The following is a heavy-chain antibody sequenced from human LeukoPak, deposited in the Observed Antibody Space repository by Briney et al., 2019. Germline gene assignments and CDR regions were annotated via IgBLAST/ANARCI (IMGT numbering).Heavy chain of an antibody. D-gene: IGHD6-13*01. V-gene: IGHV3-7*01. CDR3: ARDGTAAGLYFDL. Sequence: GGSLRLSCAVSGFTFTSYWMNWVRQAPGKGLEWVASIRQDGGEKSYVDSVKGRFTISRDNTKNSLYLQINSLRVEDTAAYYCARDGTAAGLYFDLWGQGTLVTVSS. J-gene: IGHJ4*01. CDR2: IRQDGGEK. CDR1: GFTFTSYW.